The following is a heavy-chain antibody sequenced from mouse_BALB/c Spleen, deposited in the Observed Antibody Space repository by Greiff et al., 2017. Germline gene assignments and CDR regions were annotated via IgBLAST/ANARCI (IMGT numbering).Heavy chain of an antibody. CDR2: IYPYNGGT. V-gene: IGHV1S29*02. D-gene: IGHD3-3*01. J-gene: IGHJ3*01. CDR3: ARSPGRFAY. Sequence: VQLQQSGPELVKPGASVKISCKASGYTFTDYYMHWVKQSHGKSLEWIGYIYPYNGGTGYNQKFKSKATLTVDNSSSTAYMELRSLTSEDSAVYYCARSPGRFAYWGQGTLVTVSA. CDR1: GYTFTDYY.